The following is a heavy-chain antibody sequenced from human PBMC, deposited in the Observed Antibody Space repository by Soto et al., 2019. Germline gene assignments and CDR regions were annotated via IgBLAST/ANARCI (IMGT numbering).Heavy chain of an antibody. CDR2: IHSDGTTT. CDR1: GFPFSSYL. CDR3: ARNTNFDY. J-gene: IGHJ4*02. Sequence: GGSLRLSCAASGFPFSSYLMHWVRQAPGKGLVWVSRIHSDGTTTIYADSVKGRFTISRDNAKNALYLQMNSLRAEDTAVYYCARNTNFDYWGQGTLVTVS. V-gene: IGHV3-74*01. D-gene: IGHD2-2*01.